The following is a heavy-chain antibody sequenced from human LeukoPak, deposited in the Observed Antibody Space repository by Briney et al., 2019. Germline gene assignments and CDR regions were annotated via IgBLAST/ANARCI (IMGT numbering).Heavy chain of an antibody. CDR2: IYYSGST. Sequence: SETLSLTCTVSGGSISSGGYYWSWIRQHPGKGLEWIGYIYYSGSTYYNPSLKSRVTISVDTSKNQFSLKLSSVTAADTAVYYCARDLFGSSSFDPWAREPWSPSPQ. J-gene: IGHJ5*02. D-gene: IGHD6-6*01. V-gene: IGHV4-31*03. CDR1: GGSISSGGYY. CDR3: ARDLFGSSSFDP.